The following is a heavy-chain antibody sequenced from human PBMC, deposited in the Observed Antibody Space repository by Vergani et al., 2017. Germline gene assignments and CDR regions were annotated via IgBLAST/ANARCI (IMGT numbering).Heavy chain of an antibody. CDR2: IYYSGST. D-gene: IGHD5-18*01. CDR1: GGSLSSYY. Sequence: QVQLQESGPGLVKPSETLSLTCTVSGGSLSSYYWSWIRQPPGKGLEWIGYIYYSGSTNYNPSLKSRVTITVDTSKNQFCLKLSSVTAADTAVYYCARGQQLWPTEFDYWGQGTLVTVSS. CDR3: ARGQQLWPTEFDY. J-gene: IGHJ4*02. V-gene: IGHV4-59*08.